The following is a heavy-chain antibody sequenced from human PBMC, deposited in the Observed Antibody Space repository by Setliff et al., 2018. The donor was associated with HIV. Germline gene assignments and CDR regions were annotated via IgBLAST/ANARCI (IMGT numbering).Heavy chain of an antibody. CDR2: ISSTSGYI. CDR1: GFTFTTYS. CDR3: AKEPSSCSAPRPSLCGYFDS. Sequence: GGSLRLSCAASGFTFTTYSMNWVRQAPGKGLEWVSSISSTSGYIYYADSVKGRFTISRDNAKNSLDLQMNSLRAEDTAVYYCAKEPSSCSAPRPSLCGYFDSWGQGTQVTVSS. V-gene: IGHV3-21*04. D-gene: IGHD2-21*01. J-gene: IGHJ4*01.